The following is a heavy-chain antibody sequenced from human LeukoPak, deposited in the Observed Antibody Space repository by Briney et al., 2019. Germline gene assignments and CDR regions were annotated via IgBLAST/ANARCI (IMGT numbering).Heavy chain of an antibody. D-gene: IGHD6-6*01. CDR1: GFTFSSYG. J-gene: IGHJ5*02. V-gene: IGHV3-30*02. CDR2: IRYDGGNK. CDR3: AKDRIASPPQGRFDP. Sequence: GGSLRLSCAASGFTFSSYGMHWVRQAPGKGLEWVAFIRYDGGNKYYADSVKGRFTISRDNSQNTLYLQMNSLGAEDTAIYYCAKDRIASPPQGRFDPWGQGTLVTVSS.